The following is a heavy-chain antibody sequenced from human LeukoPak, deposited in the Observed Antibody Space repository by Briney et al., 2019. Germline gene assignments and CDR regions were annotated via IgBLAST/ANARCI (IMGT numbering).Heavy chain of an antibody. D-gene: IGHD3-22*01. CDR3: ARDWWDSSGYYDY. CDR2: IKEDGTDK. CDR1: GFTFSRYW. Sequence: GGSLRLSCAASGFTFSRYWMTWVRQAPGKGLEWVAHIKEDGTDKYYVDSVKGRFTISRDNAKNSLYLQMNSLRAEDTAVYYCARDWWDSSGYYDYWGQGTLVTVSS. J-gene: IGHJ4*02. V-gene: IGHV3-7*01.